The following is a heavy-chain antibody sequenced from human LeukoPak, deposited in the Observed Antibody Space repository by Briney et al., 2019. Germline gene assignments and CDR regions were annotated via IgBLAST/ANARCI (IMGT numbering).Heavy chain of an antibody. D-gene: IGHD3-10*02. CDR2: ISANGRNT. V-gene: IGHV3-64*01. CDR3: AELGITMIGGV. Sequence: GGSLRLSCAASGFIVSSYSMHWVRQAPGKGLEFVSAISANGRNTYYASSVKGRFTISRDNSKNTLYLQMGSLRAEDLAVYYCAELGITMIGGVWGKGTTVTISS. J-gene: IGHJ6*04. CDR1: GFIVSSYS.